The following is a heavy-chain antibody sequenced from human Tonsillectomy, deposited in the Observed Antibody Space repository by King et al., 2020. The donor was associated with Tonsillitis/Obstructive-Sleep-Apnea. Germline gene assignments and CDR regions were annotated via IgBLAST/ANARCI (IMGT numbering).Heavy chain of an antibody. Sequence: VQLVESGAEVKKPGESLRLSCTGSGYSFTSYWISWVRQMPGKGLEWMGRIDPSDSYTNYSPSFQGHVTISTDKSISTAYLQWSSLKAADTAMYYCARTRSHCFDPWGQGTLLTVS. V-gene: IGHV5-10-1*03. J-gene: IGHJ5*02. CDR1: GYSFTSYW. CDR3: ARTRSHCFDP. CDR2: IDPSDSYT.